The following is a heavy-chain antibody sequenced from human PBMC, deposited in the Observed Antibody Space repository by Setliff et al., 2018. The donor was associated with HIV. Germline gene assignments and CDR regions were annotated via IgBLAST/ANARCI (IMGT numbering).Heavy chain of an antibody. CDR2: IIPIFGTA. V-gene: IGHV1-69*05. J-gene: IGHJ3*01. Sequence: GASVKVSCKASGGAFSSYALSWVRQAPGQGLEWMGGIIPIFGTANYAQKFQGRVTITIDTSASTAYMELRSLRSDDTAVYYCARDDGGYNYAEAFDVWGQGTMVTVSS. D-gene: IGHD3-16*01. CDR1: GGAFSSYA. CDR3: ARDDGGYNYAEAFDV.